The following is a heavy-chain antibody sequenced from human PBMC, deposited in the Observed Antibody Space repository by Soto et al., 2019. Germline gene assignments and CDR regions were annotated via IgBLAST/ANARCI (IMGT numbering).Heavy chain of an antibody. V-gene: IGHV1-24*01. CDR3: ATKYITIFGVVIKGYAFDI. CDR1: GYTLTELS. CDR2: FDPEDGET. D-gene: IGHD3-3*01. J-gene: IGHJ3*02. Sequence: ASVKVSCKVSGYTLTELSMHWVRQAPGKGLEWMGGFDPEDGETIYAQKFQGRVTMTEDTSTDTAYMELSSLRSEDTAVYYCATKYITIFGVVIKGYAFDIWGQGTMVTVSS.